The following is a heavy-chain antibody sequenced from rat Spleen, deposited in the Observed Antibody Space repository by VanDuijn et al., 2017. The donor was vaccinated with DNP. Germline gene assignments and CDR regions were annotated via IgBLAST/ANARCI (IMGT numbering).Heavy chain of an antibody. CDR3: ARGLNYGGYIYSWYFDF. CDR2: ISYSGGT. D-gene: IGHD1-11*01. V-gene: IGHV3-1*01. CDR1: GYSITSNY. Sequence: EVQLQESGPGLVKPSQSLSLTCSVTGYSITSNYWGWIRKFPGSKMEWMGYISYSGGTRYNPSLKSRISITRDTSKNQFFLQLNSVTTEDTATYYCARGLNYGGYIYSWYFDFWGPGTMVTVSS. J-gene: IGHJ1*01.